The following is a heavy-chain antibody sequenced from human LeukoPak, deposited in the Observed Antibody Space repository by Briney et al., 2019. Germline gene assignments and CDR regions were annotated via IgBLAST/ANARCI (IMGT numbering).Heavy chain of an antibody. CDR1: GGSIGSHY. D-gene: IGHD6-13*01. CDR3: ARLGIAAAVQDYWYFDL. J-gene: IGHJ2*01. V-gene: IGHV4-59*11. CDR2: IYYSGTT. Sequence: SETLSLTCTVSGGSIGSHYWSWIRQPPGKGLEWIGYIYYSGTTNYNPSLKSRITISVDTSRNQFSLRLSSMTAADTAVYYCARLGIAAAVQDYWYFDLWGRGTLVTVSS.